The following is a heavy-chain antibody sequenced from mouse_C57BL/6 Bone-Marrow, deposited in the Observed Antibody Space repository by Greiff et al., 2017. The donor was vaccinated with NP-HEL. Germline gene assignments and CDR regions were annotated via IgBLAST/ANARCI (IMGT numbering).Heavy chain of an antibody. CDR3: ARDYVSDAGFDY. CDR1: GYTFTSYW. D-gene: IGHD1-1*02. V-gene: IGHV1-55*01. CDR2: IYPGSGST. Sequence: QVQLQQPGAELVKPGASVKMSCKASGYTFTSYWITWVKQRPGQGLEWIGDIYPGSGSTNYNQKFKGKATLTVDKSSSTAYMQLSSLTSEDSAVYYCARDYVSDAGFDYWGQGTTLTVSS. J-gene: IGHJ2*01.